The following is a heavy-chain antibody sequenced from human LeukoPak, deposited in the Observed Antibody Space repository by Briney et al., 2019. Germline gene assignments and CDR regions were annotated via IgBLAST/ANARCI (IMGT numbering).Heavy chain of an antibody. J-gene: IGHJ4*02. V-gene: IGHV3-23*01. CDR2: INGDTT. D-gene: IGHD2-21*02. CDR3: ARDLVVVTGISDY. Sequence: GGSLRLACAASGFTLNNDAMSWVRQAPGKGLEWVSAINGDTTHYAGSVKGRFTISRDNAKNSLYLQMNSLRAEDTAVYYCARDLVVVTGISDYWGQGTLVTVSS. CDR1: GFTLNNDA.